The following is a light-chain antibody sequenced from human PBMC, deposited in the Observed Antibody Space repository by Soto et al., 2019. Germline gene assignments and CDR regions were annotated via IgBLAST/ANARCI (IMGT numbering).Light chain of an antibody. V-gene: IGKV1-5*01. J-gene: IGKJ5*01. CDR1: VSISSW. Sequence: DLQMTQSPSTLSASVGDRFTITYRTNVSISSWLAWYQPKPGTAPKLLIYGASNLESGVPSRFSGSGSGTEFTLTISSLQPDDFATYYCQQYNSYSITCGQGTRLESK. CDR3: QQYNSYSIT. CDR2: GAS.